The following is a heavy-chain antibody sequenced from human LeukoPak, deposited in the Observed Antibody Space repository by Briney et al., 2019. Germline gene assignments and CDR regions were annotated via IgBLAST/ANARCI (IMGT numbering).Heavy chain of an antibody. CDR2: INPSGGST. CDR1: GYTFTSYY. Sequence: GASVKVSCKASGYTFTSYYMHWVRQAPGQGLEWMGIINPSGGSTSYAQKFQGRVTMTRDTSTSTVYMELSSLRSEDTAVYYCARESVWNDVECAFDIWGQGTMVTVSS. J-gene: IGHJ3*02. D-gene: IGHD1-1*01. V-gene: IGHV1-46*01. CDR3: ARESVWNDVECAFDI.